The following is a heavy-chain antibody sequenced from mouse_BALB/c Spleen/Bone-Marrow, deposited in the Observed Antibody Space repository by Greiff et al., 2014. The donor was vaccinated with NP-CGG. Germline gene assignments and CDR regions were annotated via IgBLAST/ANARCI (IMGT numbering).Heavy chain of an antibody. Sequence: VQLQQSGPELVEPGASVKISCKASGYSFTGYYMHWVKQSHVKSLEWIGRINPYNGVISYNQNFKDKASLTVDKSSNTAYMELHSLTSEDSAVYYCARNGPYAMDYWGQGTSVTVSS. V-gene: IGHV1-31*01. CDR3: ARNGPYAMDY. J-gene: IGHJ4*01. D-gene: IGHD3-1*01. CDR2: INPYNGVI. CDR1: GYSFTGYY.